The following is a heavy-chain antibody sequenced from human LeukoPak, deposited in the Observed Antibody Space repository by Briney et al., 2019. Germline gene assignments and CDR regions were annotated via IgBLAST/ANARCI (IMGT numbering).Heavy chain of an antibody. CDR3: ASIYDILTGYEADDY. D-gene: IGHD3-9*01. CDR2: ISSSGSTI. CDR1: GFTFSSYE. V-gene: IGHV3-48*03. Sequence: TGGSLRLSCAASGFTFSSYEMNWVRQAPGKGLEWVSYISSSGSTIYYADSVKGRFTISRDNAKNSLYLQMNSLRAEDTAVYYCASIYDILTGYEADDYWGQGTLVTVSS. J-gene: IGHJ4*02.